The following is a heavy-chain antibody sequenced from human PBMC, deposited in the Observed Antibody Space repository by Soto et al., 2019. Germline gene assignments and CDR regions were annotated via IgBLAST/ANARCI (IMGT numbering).Heavy chain of an antibody. J-gene: IGHJ5*02. CDR3: ARAEGPYNWFDP. CDR2: INHSGST. V-gene: IGHV4-34*01. CDR1: GGSFSGYY. Sequence: PSETLSLTCAVYGGSFSGYYWSWIRQPPGKGLEWIGEINHSGSTNYNPSLKSRVTISVDTSKNQFSLKLSSVTAADTAVYYCARAEGPYNWFDPWGQGTLVTVSS.